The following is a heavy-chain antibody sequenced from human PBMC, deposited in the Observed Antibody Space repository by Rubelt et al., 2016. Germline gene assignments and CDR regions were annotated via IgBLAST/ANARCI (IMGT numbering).Heavy chain of an antibody. Sequence: QLQLQESGPGLVKPSETLSLTCTVSGGSISSSSYYWGWIRQPPGKGLEWIGGIYFSGSTTYNPSLRSRVTISLDTSKNQFSLKLGSVTAADTAVYYCARTKQWLVRLFDYWGQGTLVTVSS. J-gene: IGHJ4*02. D-gene: IGHD6-19*01. CDR1: GGSISSSSYY. CDR2: IYFSGST. CDR3: ARTKQWLVRLFDY. V-gene: IGHV4-39*07.